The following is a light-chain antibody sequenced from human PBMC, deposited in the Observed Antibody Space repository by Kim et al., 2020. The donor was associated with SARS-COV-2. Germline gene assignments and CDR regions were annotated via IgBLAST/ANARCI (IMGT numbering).Light chain of an antibody. Sequence: QSVLTQPASVSGSPGQSITISCAGTSTNVGDYNFVSWYQHHPGKAPKLMIYDVSKRPSGVSNRFSGSKSGNTASLTISGLQAEDEADYYCSSYTSSSSVIFGGGTQLTVL. CDR3: SSYTSSSSVI. CDR2: DVS. CDR1: STNVGDYNF. J-gene: IGLJ2*01. V-gene: IGLV2-14*03.